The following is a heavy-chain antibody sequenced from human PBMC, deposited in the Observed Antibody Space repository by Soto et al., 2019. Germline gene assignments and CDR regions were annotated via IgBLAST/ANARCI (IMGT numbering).Heavy chain of an antibody. V-gene: IGHV3-23*01. CDR3: AKGIVVVVAAIPYATTPYFDY. CDR1: GFTFSSYA. CDR2: ISGSGGST. D-gene: IGHD2-15*01. J-gene: IGHJ4*02. Sequence: GGSLRLSCAASGFTFSSYAMSWVRQAPGKGLEWVSAISGSGGSTYYADSVKGRFTISRDNSKNTLYLQMNSLRAEDTAVYYCAKGIVVVVAAIPYATTPYFDYWGQGTLVTVSS.